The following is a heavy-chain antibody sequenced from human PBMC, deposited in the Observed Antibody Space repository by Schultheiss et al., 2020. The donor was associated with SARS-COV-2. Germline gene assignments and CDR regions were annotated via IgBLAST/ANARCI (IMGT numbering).Heavy chain of an antibody. CDR3: AKEGASGSGRHYPFFDY. CDR1: GFTFSSYE. D-gene: IGHD3-10*01. V-gene: IGHV3-23*01. Sequence: GGSLRLSCAASGFTFSSYEMSWVRQAPGKGLEWVSAISGSGGSTYYADSVKGRFTISRHNSKNTLYLQVNSLRAEDTAVYYCAKEGASGSGRHYPFFDYWGQGTLVTVSS. CDR2: ISGSGGST. J-gene: IGHJ4*02.